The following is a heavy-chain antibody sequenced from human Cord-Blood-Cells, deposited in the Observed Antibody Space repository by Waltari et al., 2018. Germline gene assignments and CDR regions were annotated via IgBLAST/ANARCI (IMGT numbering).Heavy chain of an antibody. CDR2: ISYDGSNK. D-gene: IGHD3-10*01. CDR1: GFTFSSYG. Sequence: QVQLVESGGGVVQPGRSLRLSCAASGFTFSSYGMHWVRQAPGKGLEWVAVISYDGSNKYYADSGKGRFTISRDNSKNTLYLQMNSLRAEDTAVYYCAKDSPPYYYGSGSYLDYWGQGTLVTVSS. V-gene: IGHV3-30*18. CDR3: AKDSPPYYYGSGSYLDY. J-gene: IGHJ4*02.